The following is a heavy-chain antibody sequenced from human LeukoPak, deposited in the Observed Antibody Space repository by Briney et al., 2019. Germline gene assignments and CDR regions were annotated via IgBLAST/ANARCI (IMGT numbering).Heavy chain of an antibody. J-gene: IGHJ4*02. Sequence: PSETLSLTCAVYGGSFSGYYWSWIRQPPGKGLEWIGEINHSGSTNYNPSLKSRVTISVDTSKNQFSLKLSSVTAADTAVYYCASNNWNHFDYWGQGTLVTVSS. CDR1: GGSFSGYY. V-gene: IGHV4-34*01. CDR2: INHSGST. CDR3: ASNNWNHFDY. D-gene: IGHD1-1*01.